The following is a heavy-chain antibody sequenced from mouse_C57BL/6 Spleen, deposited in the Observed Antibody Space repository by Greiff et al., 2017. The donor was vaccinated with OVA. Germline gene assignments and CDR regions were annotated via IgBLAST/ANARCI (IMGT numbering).Heavy chain of an antibody. CDR3: ARRGSSGPPYYFDY. V-gene: IGHV5-15*01. CDR1: GFTFSDYG. J-gene: IGHJ2*01. D-gene: IGHD3-2*02. Sequence: EVKLMESGGGLVQPGGSLKLSCAASGFTFSDYGMAWVRQAPRKGPEWVAFISNLAYSIYYADTVTGRFTISRENAKNTLYLEMSSLRSEDTAMYYCARRGSSGPPYYFDYWGQGTTLTVSS. CDR2: ISNLAYSI.